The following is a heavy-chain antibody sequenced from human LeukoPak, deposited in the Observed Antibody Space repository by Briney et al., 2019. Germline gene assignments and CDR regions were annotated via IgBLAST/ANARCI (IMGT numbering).Heavy chain of an antibody. CDR3: VRLIVGVIDY. J-gene: IGHJ4*02. Sequence: GGSLRLSCAASGFTFSNHWMSWVRQAPGKGLEWAATIRQDGNEKYNVDSVKGRFTISRDNAKNSLYLEVNSLRAEDTAVYYCVRLIVGVIDYWGQGTLVTVSS. D-gene: IGHD1-26*01. V-gene: IGHV3-7*01. CDR2: IRQDGNEK. CDR1: GFTFSNHW.